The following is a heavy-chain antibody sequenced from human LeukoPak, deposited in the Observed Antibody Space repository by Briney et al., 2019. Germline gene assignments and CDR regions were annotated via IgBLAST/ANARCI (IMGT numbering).Heavy chain of an antibody. CDR2: IWYDGSNK. J-gene: IGHJ6*02. V-gene: IGHV3-33*01. CDR1: GFTFSSYG. Sequence: PGGSLRLSCAASGFTFSSYGMHWVRQAPGKGLEWVVVIWYDGSNKYYADSVKGRFTISRDNSKNTLYLQMNSLRAEDTAVYYCAREEPPAIYYYGMDVWGQGTTVTVSS. CDR3: AREEPPAIYYYGMDV. D-gene: IGHD5-18*01.